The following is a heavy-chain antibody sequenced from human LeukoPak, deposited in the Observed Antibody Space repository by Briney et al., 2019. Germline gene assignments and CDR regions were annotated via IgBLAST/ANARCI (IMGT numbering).Heavy chain of an antibody. J-gene: IGHJ4*02. CDR3: ARDPIYYDSSGYAFDY. V-gene: IGHV4-39*07. Sequence: SETLSLACTVSGGSIRSGNYHWGWIRQPPGKGLEWIASMFYSGSTYYNPSLKSRVTISVDTSKNQFSLELSSVTAADTAVYYCARDPIYYDSSGYAFDYWGQGTLVTVSS. CDR1: GGSIRSGNYH. D-gene: IGHD3-22*01. CDR2: MFYSGST.